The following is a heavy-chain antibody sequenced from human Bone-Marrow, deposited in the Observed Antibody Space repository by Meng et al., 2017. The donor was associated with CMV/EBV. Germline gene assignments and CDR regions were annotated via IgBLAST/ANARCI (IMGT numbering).Heavy chain of an antibody. CDR1: GYTSTSYD. CDR3: ARGSYSSSWYGDYYYYYGMDV. Sequence: ASAQVSCKASGYTSTSYDINWVRQATGQGLEWMGWMNPNSGNTGYAQKFQGRVTMTRNTSISTAYMELSSLRSEDTAVYYCARGSYSSSWYGDYYYYYGMDVWGQGTTVTVSS. J-gene: IGHJ6*02. CDR2: MNPNSGNT. D-gene: IGHD6-13*01. V-gene: IGHV1-8*01.